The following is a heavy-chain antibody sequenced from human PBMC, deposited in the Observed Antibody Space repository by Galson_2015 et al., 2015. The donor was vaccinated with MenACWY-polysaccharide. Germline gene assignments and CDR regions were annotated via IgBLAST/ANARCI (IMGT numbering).Heavy chain of an antibody. CDR3: ARGVRGANHAEIDY. CDR2: VNGGTT. J-gene: IGHJ4*02. CDR1: GGSITTNIYY. V-gene: IGHV4-39*07. D-gene: IGHD3-10*01. Sequence: SETLSLTCPVSGGSITTNIYYWGWMRQPPGKGLEGIGTVNGGTTYYNPSVKSRVTISLDTSKNQFSLKLTSVTAADTAVYYCARGVRGANHAEIDYWGQGTLVTVSS.